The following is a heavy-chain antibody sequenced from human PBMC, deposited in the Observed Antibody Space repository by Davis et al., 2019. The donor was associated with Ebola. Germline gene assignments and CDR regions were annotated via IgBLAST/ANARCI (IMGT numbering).Heavy chain of an antibody. J-gene: IGHJ4*01. CDR3: AKGMFGDYAFFDY. Sequence: GESLKISCAASGFTFSTYAMNWVRQAPGKGLEWVSVIGGSGSSTSYADSVKGRFSISRDNSKSTLYLQLNSLRAEDTAVYYCAKGMFGDYAFFDYWGQGNLVNVSS. CDR1: GFTFSTYA. V-gene: IGHV3-23*01. CDR2: IGGSGSST. D-gene: IGHD3-10*02.